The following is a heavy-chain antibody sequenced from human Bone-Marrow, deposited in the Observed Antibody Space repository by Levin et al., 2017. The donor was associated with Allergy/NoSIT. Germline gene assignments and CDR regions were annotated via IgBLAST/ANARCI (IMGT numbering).Heavy chain of an antibody. J-gene: IGHJ3*02. CDR2: ISHDETSE. CDR3: ATAGRTSGYADAFEI. Sequence: GESLKISCAASGSTFSRYVLHWVRQAPGKGLEWVAVISHDETSEAYAASVKGRFTISKDNSKNTLYLQMNSLREEDTAVYYCATAGRTSGYADAFEIWGQGTMVTVSS. D-gene: IGHD3-22*01. V-gene: IGHV3-30*04. CDR1: GSTFSRYV.